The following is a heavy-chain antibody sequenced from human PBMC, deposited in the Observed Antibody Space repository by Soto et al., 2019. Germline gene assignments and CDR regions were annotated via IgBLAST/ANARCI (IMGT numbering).Heavy chain of an antibody. J-gene: IGHJ6*03. D-gene: IGHD7-27*01. V-gene: IGHV4-31*03. CDR1: GVSVSSAGYY. CDR3: AGAPDGEYGSNWGYYQSHMDV. Sequence: QVQLQESGPGLVEPSQTLSLTCTVSGVSVSSAGYYWSWIRQHPGKVLEWIGNIHPSGSAHYNPSLKNRISISADPSETQFSLKMTSVTDSDTARYYCAGAPDGEYGSNWGYYQSHMDVWGKGTTATVSS. CDR2: IHPSGSA.